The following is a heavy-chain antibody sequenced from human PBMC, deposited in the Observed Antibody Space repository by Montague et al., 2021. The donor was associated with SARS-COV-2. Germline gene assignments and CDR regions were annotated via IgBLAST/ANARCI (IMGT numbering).Heavy chain of an antibody. CDR1: GGSISDSNFH. J-gene: IGHJ4*02. V-gene: IGHV4-39*07. Sequence: SETLSLTCTVSGGSISDSNFHWGWIRQPPGKGLEWIGTLYYSGPTYYNPSLKSRVTTSMDTSKNQFSLKLTSAIAADTAVYYCARLRGGTPGEHWGQGALVTVSS. D-gene: IGHD2-21*01. CDR2: LYYSGPT. CDR3: ARLRGGTPGEH.